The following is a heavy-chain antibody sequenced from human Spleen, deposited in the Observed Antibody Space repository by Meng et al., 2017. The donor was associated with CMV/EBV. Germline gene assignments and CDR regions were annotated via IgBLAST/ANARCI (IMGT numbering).Heavy chain of an antibody. Sequence: SCAASGFTFGNYARSWVRQAPGKGLEWVSVISGSGGSTHYAESVKGRFTISRDNSKNTLYLQMNSLRAEDTAVYYCAKSVGATLFDYWGQGTLVTVSS. D-gene: IGHD1-26*01. CDR3: AKSVGATLFDY. V-gene: IGHV3-23*01. J-gene: IGHJ4*02. CDR1: GFTFGNYA. CDR2: ISGSGGST.